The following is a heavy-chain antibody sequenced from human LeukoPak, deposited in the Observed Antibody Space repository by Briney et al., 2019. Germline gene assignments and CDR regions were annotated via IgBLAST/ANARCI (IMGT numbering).Heavy chain of an antibody. CDR3: ARGRYSLRGYSSSWYEG. V-gene: IGHV4-34*01. J-gene: IGHJ4*02. CDR2: INHSGST. D-gene: IGHD6-13*01. CDR1: GGSFSGYY. Sequence: SETLSLTCAVYGGSFSGYYWSWIRQPPGKGLEWIGEINHSGSTNYNPSLKSRVTISVDTSKNQFSLKLSSVTAADTAVYYCARGRYSLRGYSSSWYEGGGQGTLVTVSS.